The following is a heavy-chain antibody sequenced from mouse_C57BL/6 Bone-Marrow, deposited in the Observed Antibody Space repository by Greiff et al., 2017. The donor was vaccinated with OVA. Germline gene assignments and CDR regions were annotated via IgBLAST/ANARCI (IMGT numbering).Heavy chain of an antibody. D-gene: IGHD2-3*01. CDR2: ISSGGSYT. CDR3: ANEGYYNAMDY. J-gene: IGHJ4*01. V-gene: IGHV5-6*01. Sequence: EVMLVESGGDLVKPGGSLKLSCAASGFTFSSYGMSWVRQTPDKRLEWVATISSGGSYTSYPDSVKGRFTIARDNAKNTLYLQLSSLKSEDTAMYYCANEGYYNAMDYWGQGTSVTVSS. CDR1: GFTFSSYG.